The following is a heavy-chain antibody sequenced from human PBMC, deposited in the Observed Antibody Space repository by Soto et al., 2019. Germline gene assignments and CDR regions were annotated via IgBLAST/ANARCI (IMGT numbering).Heavy chain of an antibody. CDR3: ARVLGWIDYGSPLGDACDI. Sequence: GASVKVSCKASGYTFTSYYMHWVRQAPGQGLEWMGIINPSGGSTSYAQKFQGRVTMTRDTSTSTVYMELSSLRSEDTAVFYCARVLGWIDYGSPLGDACDIWGQGTMVTVSS. D-gene: IGHD4-17*01. J-gene: IGHJ3*02. CDR2: INPSGGST. V-gene: IGHV1-46*01. CDR1: GYTFTSYY.